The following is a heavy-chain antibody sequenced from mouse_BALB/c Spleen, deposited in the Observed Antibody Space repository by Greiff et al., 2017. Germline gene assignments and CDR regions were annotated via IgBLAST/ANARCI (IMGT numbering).Heavy chain of an antibody. CDR3: ARVGKDGYYAPLAMDY. CDR1: GYTFSSYW. Sequence: QVQLQQSGAELMKPGASVKISCKATGYTFSSYWIEWVKQRPGHGLEWIGDIYPGGGYTNYNEKFKGKATLTADTSSSTAYMQLSSLTSEDSAVYFCARVGKDGYYAPLAMDYWGQGTSVTVSS. D-gene: IGHD2-3*01. CDR2: IYPGGGYT. J-gene: IGHJ4*01. V-gene: IGHV1-63*02.